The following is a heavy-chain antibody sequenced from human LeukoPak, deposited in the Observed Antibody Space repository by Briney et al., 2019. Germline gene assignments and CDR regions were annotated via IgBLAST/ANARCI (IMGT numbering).Heavy chain of an antibody. J-gene: IGHJ6*03. CDR1: GDTFTGYY. V-gene: IGHV1-2*02. Sequence: ASVKVPCETSGDTFTGYYMHWVRQAPGQGLVWIGWINPNSGGTNYAQKFQGRVTMTRDTSISTAYMELRRLRADDTAVYYCARWTTDYYYYYMDVWGKGTTVTVSS. D-gene: IGHD4-11*01. CDR2: INPNSGGT. CDR3: ARWTTDYYYYYMDV.